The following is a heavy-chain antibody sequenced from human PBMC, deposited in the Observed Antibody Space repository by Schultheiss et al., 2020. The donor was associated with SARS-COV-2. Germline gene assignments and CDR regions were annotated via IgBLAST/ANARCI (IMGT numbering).Heavy chain of an antibody. D-gene: IGHD4-11*01. V-gene: IGHV3-74*01. J-gene: IGHJ4*02. CDR1: GFTFSGYW. CDR3: ASLQMTTVTYFDY. Sequence: GESLKISCAASGFTFSGYWMHWVRQAPGKGLVWVSRINSDGRSTSYADSVKGRFTISRDNAKNTLYLQMNSLRAEDTAVYYCASLQMTTVTYFDYWGQGTLVTVSS. CDR2: INSDGRST.